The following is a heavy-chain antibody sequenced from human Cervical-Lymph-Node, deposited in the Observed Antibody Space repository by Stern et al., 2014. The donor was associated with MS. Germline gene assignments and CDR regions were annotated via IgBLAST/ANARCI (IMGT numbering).Heavy chain of an antibody. CDR1: GGSIGRSSYY. J-gene: IGHJ4*02. CDR3: ARGAGVFDS. CDR2: IFYTGST. V-gene: IGHV4-39*02. Sequence: QLQLQESGPGLVKPSETLSLTCTVSGGSIGRSSYYWGWIRQPPGKGLEWIGNIFYTGSTFYDPALKSRVTISVDTSNNPFSLSVNSVTAADTAVYYCARGAGVFDSWGQGTLVTVSP. D-gene: IGHD6-19*01.